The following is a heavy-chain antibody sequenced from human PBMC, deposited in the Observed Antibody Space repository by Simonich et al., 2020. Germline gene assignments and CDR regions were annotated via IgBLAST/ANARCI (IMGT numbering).Heavy chain of an antibody. D-gene: IGHD6-25*01. CDR2: INPNRVGT. Sequence: QVQLVQSGAEVKKPGASVKVSCKASGYTFTGYYRHWVRQAPGQGLEWMGWINPNRVGTNDAQKFQGRVTMTRDTSISTAYMELSRLRSDDTAVYYCARGGLGHWYFDLWGRGTLVTVSS. CDR3: ARGGLGHWYFDL. J-gene: IGHJ2*01. CDR1: GYTFTGYY. V-gene: IGHV1-2*02.